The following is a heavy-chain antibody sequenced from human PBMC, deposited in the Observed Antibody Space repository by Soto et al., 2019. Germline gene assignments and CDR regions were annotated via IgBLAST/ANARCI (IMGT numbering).Heavy chain of an antibody. Sequence: GGSLRLSCAASGFPFSSYAISWVRQAPGRGLEWVAASTGAGGGPYNLEAVKGRFTVSRDNSKKTVYLQLDGLRAEDTAVYYCAEGHSDYQGDYNYYGMDVWGQGTTVTVSS. V-gene: IGHV3-23*01. CDR3: AEGHSDYQGDYNYYGMDV. CDR1: GFPFSSYA. J-gene: IGHJ6*02. D-gene: IGHD6-25*01. CDR2: STGAGGGP.